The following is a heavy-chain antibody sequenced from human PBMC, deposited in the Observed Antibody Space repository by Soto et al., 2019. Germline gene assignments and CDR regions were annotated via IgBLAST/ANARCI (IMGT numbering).Heavy chain of an antibody. Sequence: QVQLVQSGAEVKKPGSSVKVSCKASGGTFSSYAISWVRQAPGQGLEWMGGIIPIFGTANYAQKFQGRVTITADESTSTAYMELSRLRSEDTAVYYCARDTVILTGHYYFDYWGQGTLVTVSS. D-gene: IGHD3-9*01. J-gene: IGHJ4*02. V-gene: IGHV1-69*01. CDR3: ARDTVILTGHYYFDY. CDR1: GGTFSSYA. CDR2: IIPIFGTA.